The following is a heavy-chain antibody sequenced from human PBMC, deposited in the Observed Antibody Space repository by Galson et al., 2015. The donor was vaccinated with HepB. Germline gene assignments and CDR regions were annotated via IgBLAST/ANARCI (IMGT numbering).Heavy chain of an antibody. CDR1: GDSVSSTRAV. J-gene: IGHJ4*02. D-gene: IGHD1-26*01. V-gene: IGHV6-1*01. CDR2: TWYRSKWYY. Sequence: AISGDSVSSTRAVWNWVRQSPSRGLEWLGRTWYRSKWYYEFAVSVESRITINPDTSKNQFSLQLSSVTPEDTAVYYCARTQVGAAYFDYWGQGTLVTVSS. CDR3: ARTQVGAAYFDY.